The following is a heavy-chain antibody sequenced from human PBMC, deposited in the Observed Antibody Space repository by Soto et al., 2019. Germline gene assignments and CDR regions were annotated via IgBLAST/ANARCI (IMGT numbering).Heavy chain of an antibody. CDR3: ARGGSSWRPYYYGMDV. V-gene: IGHV4-39*01. J-gene: IGHJ6*02. CDR1: GGSISSSSYY. CDR2: IYYSGST. Sequence: SETLSLTCTVSGGSISSSSYYWGWIRQPPGKGLEWIGIIYYSGSTYYNPSLKSRVTISVDTSKNQFSLKLSSVSATDTAVYYCARGGSSWRPYYYGMDVWGQGTTVTVS. D-gene: IGHD6-13*01.